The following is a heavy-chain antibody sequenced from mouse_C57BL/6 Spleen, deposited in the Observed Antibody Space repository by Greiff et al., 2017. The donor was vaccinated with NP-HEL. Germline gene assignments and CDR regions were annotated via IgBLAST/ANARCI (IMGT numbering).Heavy chain of an antibody. Sequence: EVKVVESGGGLVKPGGSLKLSCAASGFTFSDYGMHWVRQAPEKGLEWVAYISSGSSTIYYADTVKGRFTISRDNATNTLFLQMTSLRSEDTAMYYCASPHYYGSTWFAYWGQGTLVTVSA. CDR2: ISSGSSTI. CDR1: GFTFSDYG. D-gene: IGHD1-1*01. V-gene: IGHV5-17*01. CDR3: ASPHYYGSTWFAY. J-gene: IGHJ3*01.